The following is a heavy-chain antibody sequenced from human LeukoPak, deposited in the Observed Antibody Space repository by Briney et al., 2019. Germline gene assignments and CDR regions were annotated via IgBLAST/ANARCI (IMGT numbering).Heavy chain of an antibody. CDR2: ITSGGDYI. CDR3: ARGHYDVLAASYKWTPDY. V-gene: IGHV3-21*01. J-gene: IGHJ4*02. Sequence: GGSLRLSCAASGITFNTFNMNWVRQAPGKGLEWVSSITSGGDYIYYADSVKGRFTTSRDNAKNSLSLQLNSLRVEDTAVYYCARGHYDVLAASYKWTPDYWGQGTLVTVSS. CDR1: GITFNTFN. D-gene: IGHD3-9*01.